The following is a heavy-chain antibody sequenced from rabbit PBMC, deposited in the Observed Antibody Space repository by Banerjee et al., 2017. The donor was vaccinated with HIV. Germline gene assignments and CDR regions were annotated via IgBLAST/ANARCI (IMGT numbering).Heavy chain of an antibody. CDR2: IGAGSSGTT. CDR1: GFDFSSYW. D-gene: IGHD6-1*01. CDR3: ARDWADSNGYSYAYDLNL. Sequence: QEQLKETGGGLVQPGGSLTLSCKASGFDFSSYWMWWVRQAPGKGLEWIACIGAGSSGTTYYASWAKGRFTISKTSSTTVTLQMTSLTAADTATYFCARDWADSNGYSYAYDLNLWGQGTLVTVS. V-gene: IGHV1S45*01. J-gene: IGHJ4*01.